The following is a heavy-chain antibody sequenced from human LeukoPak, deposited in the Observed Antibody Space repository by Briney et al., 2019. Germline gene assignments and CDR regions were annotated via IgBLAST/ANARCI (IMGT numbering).Heavy chain of an antibody. V-gene: IGHV3-21*01. CDR3: ATIPSTELNAY. CDR1: GFTFSSYS. Sequence: GGSLRLSCAASGFTFSSYSMNRVRQAPGKGLEWLSSISSSSSYIYYADSVRGRFTISRDNAKNSLYLQMNSLRADDTAVYFCATIPSTELNAYWGQGTLVTVSA. J-gene: IGHJ4*02. CDR2: ISSSSSYI. D-gene: IGHD2-21*01.